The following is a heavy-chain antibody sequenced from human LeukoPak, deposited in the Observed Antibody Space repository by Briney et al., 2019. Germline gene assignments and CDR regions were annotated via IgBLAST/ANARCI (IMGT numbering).Heavy chain of an antibody. V-gene: IGHV3-23*01. Sequence: GGSLRLSCAASGFTFSNYGMSWVRQAPGKGLEWLSAMSGSGGHMYYTDSVKGRFTLSRDNSKNTLYLQMNSLRAEDTAVYYCAKVVDYYDSLDYFDYWGQGTLVTVSS. CDR3: AKVVDYYDSLDYFDY. J-gene: IGHJ4*02. CDR2: MSGSGGHM. CDR1: GFTFSNYG. D-gene: IGHD3-22*01.